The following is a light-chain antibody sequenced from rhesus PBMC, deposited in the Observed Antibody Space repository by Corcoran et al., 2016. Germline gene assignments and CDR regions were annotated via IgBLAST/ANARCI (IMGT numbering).Light chain of an antibody. CDR2: KAS. CDR3: QQYSSSRYS. J-gene: IGKJ2*01. CDR1: QSISSW. V-gene: IGKV1-22*01. Sequence: DIQMTQSPSSLSASVGDTVTITCRASQSISSWLAWYQQTPGNYPKLMIYKASTLQSGVPTSGIGSGSRTDVTITIRSLQSEDFATYYCQQYSSSRYSFGQGTKGEIK.